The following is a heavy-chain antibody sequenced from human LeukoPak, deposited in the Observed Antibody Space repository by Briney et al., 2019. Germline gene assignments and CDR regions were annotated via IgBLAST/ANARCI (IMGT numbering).Heavy chain of an antibody. J-gene: IGHJ4*02. CDR1: GGSISSYY. Sequence: SETLSLTCTVSGGSISSYYWSWIRQPPGKGLEWIGYIYYSGSTNYNPSLKSRVTISVDTSKNQFSLKLSSVTAADTAVYYCATLAAAGDFDYWGQGTLVTVSS. D-gene: IGHD6-13*01. V-gene: IGHV4-59*08. CDR2: IYYSGST. CDR3: ATLAAAGDFDY.